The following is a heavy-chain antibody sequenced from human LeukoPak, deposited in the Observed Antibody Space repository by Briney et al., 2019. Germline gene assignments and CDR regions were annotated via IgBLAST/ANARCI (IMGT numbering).Heavy chain of an antibody. V-gene: IGHV1-69*02. CDR2: IIPILGIA. D-gene: IGHD2-15*01. CDR1: GGTFSRYT. J-gene: IGHJ4*02. CDR3: ARQGGYYLDY. Sequence: SVTVSCKASGGTFSRYTISWVRQAPGQGLEWMGRIIPILGIANHAQKFQGRVTITADKSTGTAYMELSSLRSEDTAVYYCARQGGYYLDYWGQGTLVTVSS.